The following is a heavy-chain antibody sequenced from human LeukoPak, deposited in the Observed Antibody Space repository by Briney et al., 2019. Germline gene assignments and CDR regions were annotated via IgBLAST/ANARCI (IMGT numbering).Heavy chain of an antibody. D-gene: IGHD2-21*02. Sequence: GGSLRLSCAASGFTVSSNYMSWVRQAPGKGLEWVSVIYSGGSTYYADSVKGRFTISRDNSKNTLYLQMNSLRAEDTAVYYCASNIVVVTAIIDYWGQGTLVTVSS. V-gene: IGHV3-66*01. CDR2: IYSGGST. J-gene: IGHJ4*02. CDR3: ASNIVVVTAIIDY. CDR1: GFTVSSNY.